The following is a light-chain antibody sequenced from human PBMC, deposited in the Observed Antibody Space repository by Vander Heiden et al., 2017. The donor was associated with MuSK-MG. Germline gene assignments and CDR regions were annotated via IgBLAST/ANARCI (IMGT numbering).Light chain of an antibody. V-gene: IGLV6-57*01. CDR2: DDD. CDR3: QSYDSTNPV. Sequence: FMLTQPHPVSESPGKTVTISCTRSSGSIASDYVQWYQQRPGSSPTTVIYDDDQRPSGVPDRFSGSSDSSSNSASLTSSGLKAEDEAYYYCQSYDSTNPVFGGGTKLTVL. CDR1: SGSIASDY. J-gene: IGLJ3*02.